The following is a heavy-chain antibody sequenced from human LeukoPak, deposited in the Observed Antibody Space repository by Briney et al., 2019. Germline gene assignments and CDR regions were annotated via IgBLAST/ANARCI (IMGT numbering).Heavy chain of an antibody. CDR3: TRHMNGNYGLH. CDR1: GYSFTSYW. J-gene: IGHJ1*01. CDR2: IYPSDSDT. V-gene: IGHV5-51*01. Sequence: GESLKISCKGSGYSFTSYWIGWVRQMPGKGLEWMGIIYPSDSDTRYSPSFQGQVTISADKSVGTAYLQWSSLKASDTAMYYCTRHMNGNYGLHWGQGTLVTVSS. D-gene: IGHD1-7*01.